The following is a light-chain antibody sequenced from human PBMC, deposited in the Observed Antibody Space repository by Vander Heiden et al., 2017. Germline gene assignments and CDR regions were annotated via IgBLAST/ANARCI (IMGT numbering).Light chain of an antibody. CDR3: QQLNSYPLT. CDR2: AAS. J-gene: IGKJ4*01. V-gene: IGKV1-9*01. CDR1: QGISSY. Sequence: DIQLTQSPSFLSASVGDRVTITCRASQGISSYLAWYQQKPGKAPKLLIYAASTLQSGVPSSFSGSGSGTEFTLTISSLQPEDFATYYCQQLNSYPLTFGAGTKVEIK.